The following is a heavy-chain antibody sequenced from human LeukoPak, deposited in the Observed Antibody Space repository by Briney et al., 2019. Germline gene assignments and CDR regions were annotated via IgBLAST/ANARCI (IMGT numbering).Heavy chain of an antibody. CDR1: GFTFSSYG. CDR3: AREDSSSGGSDY. CDR2: ISSSSSYI. V-gene: IGHV3-21*01. D-gene: IGHD6-6*01. J-gene: IGHJ4*02. Sequence: GGSLRLSCAASGFTFSSYGMHWVRQAPGKGLEWVSSISSSSSYIYYADSVKGRFTISRDNAKNSLYLQMNSLRAEDTAVYYCAREDSSSGGSDYWGQGTLVTVSS.